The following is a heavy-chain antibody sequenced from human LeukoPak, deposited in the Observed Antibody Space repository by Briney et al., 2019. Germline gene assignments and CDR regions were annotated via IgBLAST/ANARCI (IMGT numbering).Heavy chain of an antibody. V-gene: IGHV1-2*06. CDR3: ARAGSSSWYSFDY. CDR1: GYTFTGYY. J-gene: IGHJ4*02. CDR2: INPNSGGT. D-gene: IGHD6-13*01. Sequence: ASVKVSCKAPGYTFTGYYMHWVRQAPGQGLEWMGRINPNSGGTNYAQKFQGRVTMTRDTSISTAYMELSRLRSDDTAVYYCARAGSSSWYSFDYWGQGTLVTVSS.